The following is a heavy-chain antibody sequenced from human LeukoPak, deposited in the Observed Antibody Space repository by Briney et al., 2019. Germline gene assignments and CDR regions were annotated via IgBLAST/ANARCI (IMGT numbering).Heavy chain of an antibody. V-gene: IGHV3-23*01. Sequence: PGGSLRLSWAASGFTFSSYSMSWVRQAPGKGLEWVSAIIGSGGSTYYADSVKGRFTISRDNSKNTLYMQMNSLRAEDTAVNYCTKGATVAYFDYWGQGTLVTVSS. CDR3: TKGATVAYFDY. D-gene: IGHD4-23*01. CDR2: IIGSGGST. CDR1: GFTFSSYS. J-gene: IGHJ4*02.